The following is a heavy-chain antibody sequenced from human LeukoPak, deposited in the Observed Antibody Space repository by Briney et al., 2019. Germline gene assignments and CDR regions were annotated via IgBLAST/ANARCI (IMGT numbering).Heavy chain of an antibody. CDR3: ARGRDGDYDGNWYYYYGMDV. V-gene: IGHV1-8*01. D-gene: IGHD4-17*01. CDR1: GYTFTSYD. J-gene: IGHJ6*02. Sequence: ASVKVSCKASGYTFTSYDINWVRQATGQGLEWMGWMNPNSGNTGCAQKFQGRVTMTRNTSISTAYMELSSLRSEDTAVYYCARGRDGDYDGNWYYYYGMDVWGQGTTVTVSS. CDR2: MNPNSGNT.